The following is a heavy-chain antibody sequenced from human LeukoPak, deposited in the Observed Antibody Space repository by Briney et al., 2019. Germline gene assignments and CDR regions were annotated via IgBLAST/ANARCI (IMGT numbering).Heavy chain of an antibody. V-gene: IGHV1-46*01. Sequence: EASVKVSCKASGYTFTSYYMHWVRQAPGQGLEWMGIINPSGGSTSYAQKFQGRVTMTRGTSTSTVYMELSSLRSEDTAVYYCARDHYGSGSYTNNWFDPWGQGTLVTVSS. CDR2: INPSGGST. J-gene: IGHJ5*02. D-gene: IGHD3-10*01. CDR1: GYTFTSYY. CDR3: ARDHYGSGSYTNNWFDP.